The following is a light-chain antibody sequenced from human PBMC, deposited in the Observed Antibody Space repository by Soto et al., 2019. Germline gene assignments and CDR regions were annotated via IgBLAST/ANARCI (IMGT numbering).Light chain of an antibody. CDR3: QQYINDLPA. CDR1: QTLLYFANNLNY. J-gene: IGKJ1*01. Sequence: IVMTQSPESLALSLGERATINCKSSQTLLYFANNLNYLAWYQQKPGRPPRLLIYWASTRESGVPDRFSGSGSGTDFTLTISSLQAEDVAVYYCQQYINDLPAFGQGTKVEIK. V-gene: IGKV4-1*01. CDR2: WAS.